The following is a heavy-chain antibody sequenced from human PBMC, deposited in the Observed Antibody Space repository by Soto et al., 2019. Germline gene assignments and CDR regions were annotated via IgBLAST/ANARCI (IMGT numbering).Heavy chain of an antibody. CDR2: ISYDGSNK. J-gene: IGHJ4*02. Sequence: QVQLVESGGGVVQPGRSLRLSCAASGFTFSSYAMHWVRQAPGKGLEWVAVISYDGSNKYYADSVKCRFTISRDNSKNTLYLQMNSLRAEDTAVYYCASLLTGTTGDDYWGQGTLVTVSS. CDR3: ASLLTGTTGDDY. V-gene: IGHV3-30-3*01. D-gene: IGHD1-20*01. CDR1: GFTFSSYA.